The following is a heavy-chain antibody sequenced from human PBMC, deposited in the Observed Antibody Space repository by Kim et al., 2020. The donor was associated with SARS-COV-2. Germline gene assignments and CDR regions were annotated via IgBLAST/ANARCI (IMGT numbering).Heavy chain of an antibody. Sequence: GGSLRLSCAASGFTFSSYAMSWVRQAPGKGLEWVSAISGSGGSTYYADSVKGRFTISRDNSKNTLYLQMNSLRAEDTAVYYCAKDTTYYYDSRDYGGGAFDIWGQGTMVTVSS. V-gene: IGHV3-23*01. CDR1: GFTFSSYA. J-gene: IGHJ3*02. CDR3: AKDTTYYYDSRDYGGGAFDI. D-gene: IGHD3-22*01. CDR2: ISGSGGST.